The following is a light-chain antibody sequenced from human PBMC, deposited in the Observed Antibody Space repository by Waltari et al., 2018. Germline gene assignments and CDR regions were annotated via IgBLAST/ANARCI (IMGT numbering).Light chain of an antibody. CDR3: QKYNNWPPGST. CDR2: GIS. V-gene: IGKV3-15*01. J-gene: IGKJ3*01. CDR1: QRVDSN. Sequence: EVVMTQSPDTLSVSPGESATLSCRASQRVDSNLAWYQQKPGQAPRLLIFGISTRATDIPARFSGSGSGTEFNLTISSLQSEDFATYYCQKYNNWPPGSTFGPGTKVEIK.